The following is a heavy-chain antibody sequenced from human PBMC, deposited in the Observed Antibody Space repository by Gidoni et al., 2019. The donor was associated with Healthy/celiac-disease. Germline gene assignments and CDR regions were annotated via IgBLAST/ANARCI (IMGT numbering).Heavy chain of an antibody. D-gene: IGHD3-22*01. Sequence: EVQLLESGGGLVQPGGSLRLPCAASGFTFSSYAMSWVRQAPGKGMDWVSAISGSGGSTYYADSVKGRFTISRDNSNNTLYRQMNSLRAEDTAVYYCAKEGGYYDSSGYFFDAFDIWGQGTMVTVSS. CDR2: ISGSGGST. J-gene: IGHJ3*02. CDR3: AKEGGYYDSSGYFFDAFDI. CDR1: GFTFSSYA. V-gene: IGHV3-23*01.